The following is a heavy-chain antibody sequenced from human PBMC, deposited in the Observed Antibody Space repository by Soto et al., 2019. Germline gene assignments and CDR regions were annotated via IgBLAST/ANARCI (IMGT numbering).Heavy chain of an antibody. CDR3: AKERSSGWSFDY. V-gene: IGHV3-23*01. CDR2: ISGSGDST. Sequence: GGSLRLSCAASGFPFSDYYMSWVRQAPGKGLEWVSGISGSGDSTYYADSVKGRFTVSRDNSKNTLYLQMNSLRAEDTAVFYCAKERSSGWSFDYWGQGTLVTVSS. CDR1: GFPFSDYY. J-gene: IGHJ4*02. D-gene: IGHD6-19*01.